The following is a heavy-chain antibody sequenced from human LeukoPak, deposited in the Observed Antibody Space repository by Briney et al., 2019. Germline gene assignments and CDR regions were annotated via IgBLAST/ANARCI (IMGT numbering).Heavy chain of an antibody. D-gene: IGHD2-15*01. CDR2: ISWNSGSI. Sequence: SGGSLRLSCAASGFTFDDYAMHWVRQAPGKGLEWVSGISWNSGSIGYADSVKGRFTIPRDNAKNSLYLQMNSLRAEDTALYYCAKDSSPWPNPRYCSGGSCRPYGMDVWGQGTTVTVSS. CDR1: GFTFDDYA. CDR3: AKDSSPWPNPRYCSGGSCRPYGMDV. J-gene: IGHJ6*02. V-gene: IGHV3-9*01.